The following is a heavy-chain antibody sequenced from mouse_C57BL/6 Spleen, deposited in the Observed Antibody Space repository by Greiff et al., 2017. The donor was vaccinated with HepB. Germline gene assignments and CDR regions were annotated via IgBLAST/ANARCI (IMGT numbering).Heavy chain of an antibody. CDR1: GYTFTDYE. CDR3: TRRNYGSSYEGFDY. D-gene: IGHD1-1*01. V-gene: IGHV1-15*01. J-gene: IGHJ2*01. CDR2: IDPETGGT. Sequence: VQLQQSGAELVRPGASVTLSCKASGYTFTDYEMHWVKQTPVHGLEWIGAIDPETGGTAYNQKFKGKAILTADKSSSTAYMELRSLTSEDSAVYYCTRRNYGSSYEGFDYWGQGTTLTVSS.